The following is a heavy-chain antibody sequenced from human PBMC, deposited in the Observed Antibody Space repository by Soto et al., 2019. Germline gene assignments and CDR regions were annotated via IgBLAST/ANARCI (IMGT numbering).Heavy chain of an antibody. CDR1: GYTFTGYY. V-gene: IGHV1-2*04. Sequence: QVQLVQSGAEVKKPGASVKVSCKASGYTFTGYYMHWVRQAPGQGLEWLGWINPNSGGTNYAQKFQGWVTMTRDTSISTAYMELSRLRSDDTAVYYCARDEGGSSHAFDIWGQGTMVTVSS. D-gene: IGHD3-16*01. CDR3: ARDEGGSSHAFDI. CDR2: INPNSGGT. J-gene: IGHJ3*02.